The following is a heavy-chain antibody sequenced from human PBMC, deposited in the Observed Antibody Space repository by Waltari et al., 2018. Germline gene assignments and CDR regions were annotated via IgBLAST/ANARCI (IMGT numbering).Heavy chain of an antibody. CDR3: ATGGWGFYFDY. Sequence: EEPLVESGGGLVKPGGSLSLSCPGSGFPFSNYNMNWVRQAPGKGLGWVSANSTTSTYKHYADSMKGRFTISRDNAKNSLFLRMNSLTTEDTAVYYCATGGWGFYFDYWGQGTLLTVSS. D-gene: IGHD7-27*01. V-gene: IGHV3-21*01. CDR1: GFPFSNYN. J-gene: IGHJ4*02. CDR2: NSTTSTYK.